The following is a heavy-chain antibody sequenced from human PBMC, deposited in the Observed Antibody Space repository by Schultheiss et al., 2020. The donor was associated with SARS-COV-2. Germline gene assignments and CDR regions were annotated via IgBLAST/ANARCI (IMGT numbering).Heavy chain of an antibody. CDR2: IYHSGST. CDR3: ARDLKGYYDSSGWKYYFDY. V-gene: IGHV4-39*07. Sequence: SQTLSLTCTVSGGSISSSSYYWGWIRQPPGKGLEWIGEIYHSGSTNYNPSLKSRVTISVDKSKNQFSLKLSSVTAADTAVYYCARDLKGYYDSSGWKYYFDYWGQGTLVTVSS. D-gene: IGHD3-22*01. J-gene: IGHJ4*02. CDR1: GGSISSSSYY.